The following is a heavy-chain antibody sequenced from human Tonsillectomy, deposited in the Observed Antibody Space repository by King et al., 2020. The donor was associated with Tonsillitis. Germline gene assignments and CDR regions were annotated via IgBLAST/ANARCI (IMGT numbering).Heavy chain of an antibody. Sequence: VQLVESGGGLVQPGGSLRLSCAASGFTFSSYGMNWVRQAPGKGLEWVSYISTSSSTIYYADSVKGRFTISRDNAKNSLFLQMNSLRAEDTAVYYCARRGGDRSSWYYFDYWGQRTLVTVSS. V-gene: IGHV3-48*01. J-gene: IGHJ4*02. CDR3: ARRGGDRSSWYYFDY. CDR2: ISTSSSTI. D-gene: IGHD6-13*01. CDR1: GFTFSSYG.